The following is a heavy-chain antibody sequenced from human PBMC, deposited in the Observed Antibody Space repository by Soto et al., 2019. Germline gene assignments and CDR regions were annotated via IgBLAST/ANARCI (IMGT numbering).Heavy chain of an antibody. J-gene: IGHJ6*02. D-gene: IGHD2-2*01. Sequence: QVQLVQSGAEVKKPGSSVKVSCKVSGGTFSSHSINWVRQAPGQGPEWMGGIIPIFGTGNYAQKFQGRVTITADESTSTAYMELSSLTSEGTALYYCSTSVYCSTTRCYYYYGLDVWGQGTTVIVSS. CDR1: GGTFSSHS. CDR2: IIPIFGTG. CDR3: STSVYCSTTRCYYYYGLDV. V-gene: IGHV1-69*01.